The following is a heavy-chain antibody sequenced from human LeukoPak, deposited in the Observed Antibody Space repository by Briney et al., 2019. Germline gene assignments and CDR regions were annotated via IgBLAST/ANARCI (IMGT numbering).Heavy chain of an antibody. Sequence: ASVKVSCKASGYTFTGYYMHWVRQAPGQGLEWMGWINPNSGGTNYAQKFQGRVTMTRDTSTSTVYMELSSLRSEDTAVYYCARVGLYSGYDSNAFDIWGQGTMVTVSS. J-gene: IGHJ3*02. CDR3: ARVGLYSGYDSNAFDI. D-gene: IGHD5-12*01. CDR1: GYTFTGYY. CDR2: INPNSGGT. V-gene: IGHV1-2*02.